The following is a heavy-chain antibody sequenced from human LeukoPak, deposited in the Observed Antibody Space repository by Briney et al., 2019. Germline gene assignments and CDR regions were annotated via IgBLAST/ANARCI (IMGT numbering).Heavy chain of an antibody. CDR2: ISGSGGST. CDR1: GFTFSSYA. D-gene: IGHD2-2*01. Sequence: GGSLRLPCAASGFTFSSYAMSWVRQAPGKGLEWVSAISGSGGSTYYADSVKGRFTISRDNSKNTLYLQMNSLRAEDTAVYYCAKHGAAILYYYYYYMDVWGKGTTVTVSS. J-gene: IGHJ6*03. CDR3: AKHGAAILYYYYYYMDV. V-gene: IGHV3-23*01.